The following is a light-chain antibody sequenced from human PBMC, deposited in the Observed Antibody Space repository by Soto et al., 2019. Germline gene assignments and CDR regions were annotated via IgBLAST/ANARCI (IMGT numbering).Light chain of an antibody. CDR2: GAS. CDR3: QQYGSSPWT. J-gene: IGKJ1*01. V-gene: IGKV3-20*01. CDR1: QSIITT. Sequence: EIVLTQSPVTLSVSPGERATLSCRTSQSIITTLAWYQQKPGQAPRLLIYGASTRATGVPARFSGSGSGTDFTLTISRLEPEDFAVYYCQQYGSSPWTFGQGTKVDI.